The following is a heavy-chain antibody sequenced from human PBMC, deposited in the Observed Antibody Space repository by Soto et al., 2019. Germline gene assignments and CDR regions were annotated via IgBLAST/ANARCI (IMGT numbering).Heavy chain of an antibody. D-gene: IGHD3-3*01. CDR2: ISAYNGNT. CDR3: ARASPAIRFLEWLSTFDP. J-gene: IGHJ5*02. Sequence: VASVKVSCKASGCTFTSYGISWVRQAPGQGLEWMGWISAYNGNTNYAQKLQGRVTMTTDTSTSTAYMELRSLRSDDTAVYYCARASPAIRFLEWLSTFDPWGQGTLVTVSS. CDR1: GCTFTSYG. V-gene: IGHV1-18*01.